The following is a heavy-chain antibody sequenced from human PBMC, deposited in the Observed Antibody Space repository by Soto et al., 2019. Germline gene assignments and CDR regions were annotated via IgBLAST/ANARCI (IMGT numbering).Heavy chain of an antibody. CDR3: ARGIMEYYDSSGYYLKGAFDI. CDR2: IIPIFGTA. V-gene: IGHV1-69*01. D-gene: IGHD3-22*01. J-gene: IGHJ3*02. Sequence: QVQLVQSGAEVKKPGSSVKVSCKASGGTFSSYAISWVRQAPGQGLEWMGGIIPIFGTANYAQKFQGRVTITADESTSTAYMELSSLRSEDTAVYYCARGIMEYYDSSGYYLKGAFDIWGQGTMVTVSS. CDR1: GGTFSSYA.